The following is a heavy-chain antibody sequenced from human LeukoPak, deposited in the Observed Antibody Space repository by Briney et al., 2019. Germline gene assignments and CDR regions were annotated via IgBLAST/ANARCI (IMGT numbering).Heavy chain of an antibody. J-gene: IGHJ4*02. CDR2: VSTYNGNT. D-gene: IGHD5-12*01. Sequence: ASVKVSCKASGYIFTNSGIIWARQAPGQGLEWMGWVSTYNGNTNYAQKFQGRVTMATDTSTTTAYMELRSLTSDDTAMYYCARGKSVDYWGQGTLVTVSS. CDR1: GYIFTNSG. CDR3: ARGKSVDY. V-gene: IGHV1-18*01.